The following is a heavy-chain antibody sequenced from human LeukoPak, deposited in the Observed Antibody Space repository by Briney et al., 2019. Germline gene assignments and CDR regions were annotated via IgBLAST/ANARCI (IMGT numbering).Heavy chain of an antibody. CDR1: GFTFSSYA. Sequence: GGSLRLSCAASGFTFSSYAMSWVRQAPGKGLAWVSGISGSGGSTYYADSVKGRFTISRDNSKNTLYLQMNSLKTEDTAVYFCARAGALMEQIVVVTLDCWGQGTLVTVSS. V-gene: IGHV3-23*01. CDR3: ARAGALMEQIVVVTLDC. D-gene: IGHD1-26*01. J-gene: IGHJ4*02. CDR2: ISGSGGST.